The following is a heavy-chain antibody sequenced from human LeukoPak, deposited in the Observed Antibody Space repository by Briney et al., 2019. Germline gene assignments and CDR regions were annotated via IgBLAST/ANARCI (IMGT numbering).Heavy chain of an antibody. CDR1: GRSISSYY. D-gene: IGHD1-26*01. Sequence: SETLSLTCTVSGRSISSYYWSWIRQPAGKGLEWIGRIYTSGSTNYNPSLKSRVTMSVDTSKNQFSLKLSSVTAADTAVYYCARERNVVGATTGAFDIWGQGTMVTVSS. CDR3: ARERNVVGATTGAFDI. V-gene: IGHV4-4*07. J-gene: IGHJ3*02. CDR2: IYTSGST.